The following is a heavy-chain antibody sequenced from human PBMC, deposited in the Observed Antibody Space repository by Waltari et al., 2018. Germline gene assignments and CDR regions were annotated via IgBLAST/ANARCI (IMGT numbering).Heavy chain of an antibody. V-gene: IGHV3-30*02. CDR3: AKERMVQ. J-gene: IGHJ4*02. D-gene: IGHD3-10*01. CDR1: GFTFSSYG. Sequence: QVQLVESGGGVVQPGGSLRLSCAASGFTFSSYGMHWVRQAPGKGMEWVACIRYDGSNKYYADSVKGRFTISRENSKNTLYLQMNSLRADDTTGYYCAKERMVQWGQGTLVTVSS. CDR2: IRYDGSNK.